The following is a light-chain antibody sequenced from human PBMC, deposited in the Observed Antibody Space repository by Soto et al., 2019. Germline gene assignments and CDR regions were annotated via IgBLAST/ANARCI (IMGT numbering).Light chain of an antibody. CDR1: QGISNF. CDR2: GAS. CDR3: QNYHSAPWT. Sequence: IQMTQSPSTLSASVGDRVTITCRASQGISNFLAWYQQKPGKVANLLIYGASTLQSGVPSRFSASGSGTDFTLTISSLQPEDIATYYCQNYHSAPWTFGQGTKVQIK. V-gene: IGKV1-27*01. J-gene: IGKJ1*01.